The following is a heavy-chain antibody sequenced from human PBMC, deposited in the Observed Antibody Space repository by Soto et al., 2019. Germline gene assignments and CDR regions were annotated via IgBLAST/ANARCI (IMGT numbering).Heavy chain of an antibody. CDR2: ISYDGSNK. V-gene: IGHV3-30-3*01. J-gene: IGHJ3*02. Sequence: GGSLRLSCAASGFTFSSYAMHWVRQAPGKGLEWVAVISYDGSNKYYADSVKGRFTISRDNSKNTLYLQMNSLRAEDTAVYYCARGSFLGELSLSAFDIWGQGTMVTVSS. D-gene: IGHD3-16*02. CDR1: GFTFSSYA. CDR3: ARGSFLGELSLSAFDI.